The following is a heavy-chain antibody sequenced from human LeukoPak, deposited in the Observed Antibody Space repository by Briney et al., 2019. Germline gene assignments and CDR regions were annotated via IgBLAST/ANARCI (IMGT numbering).Heavy chain of an antibody. V-gene: IGHV3-69-1*01. CDR1: GFTFSDYY. J-gene: IGHJ6*03. CDR3: ARGGVNTMVRGVIRYYYMDV. D-gene: IGHD3-10*01. CDR2: IGSSNTI. Sequence: GGSLRLSCAASGFTFSDYYMSWIRQAPGKGLEWLSYIGSSNTIYSADSVKGRFTISRDNSKNTLYLQMNSLRAEDTAVYYCARGGVNTMVRGVIRYYYMDVWGKGTTVTISS.